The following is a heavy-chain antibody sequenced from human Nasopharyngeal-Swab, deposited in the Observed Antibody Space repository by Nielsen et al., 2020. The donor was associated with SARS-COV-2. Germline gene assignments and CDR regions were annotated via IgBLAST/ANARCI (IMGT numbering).Heavy chain of an antibody. J-gene: IGHJ1*01. CDR3: ARDSLPWPVPEYFQH. CDR2: ISSSGSTI. V-gene: IGHV3-11*04. Sequence: GEFLKISCAASGFTFSDYYMSWIRQAPGKGLEWVSYISSSGSTIYYADSVKGRFTISRDNAKNSLYLQMNSLRAEDTAVYYCARDSLPWPVPEYFQHWGQGTLVTVSS. CDR1: GFTFSDYY. D-gene: IGHD6-19*01.